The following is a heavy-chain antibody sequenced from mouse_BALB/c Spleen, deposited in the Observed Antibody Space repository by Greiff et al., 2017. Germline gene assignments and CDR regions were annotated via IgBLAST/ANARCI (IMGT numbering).Heavy chain of an antibody. J-gene: IGHJ3*01. CDR2: IWSGGST. Sequence: QVQLQQSGPGLVQPSQSLSITCTVSGFSLTSYGVHWVRQSPGKGLEWLGVIWSGGSTDYNAAFISRLSISKDNSKSQVFFKMNSLQANDTAIYYCARLGRVGAWFAYWGQGTLVTVSA. CDR3: ARLGRVGAWFAY. V-gene: IGHV2-2*02. D-gene: IGHD4-1*01. CDR1: GFSLTSYG.